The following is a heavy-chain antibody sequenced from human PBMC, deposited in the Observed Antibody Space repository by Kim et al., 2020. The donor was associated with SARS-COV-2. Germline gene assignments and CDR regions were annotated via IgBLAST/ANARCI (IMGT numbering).Heavy chain of an antibody. Sequence: GGSLRLSCAASGFTFSSYGMHWVRQAPGKGLEWVAVISYDGSNKYYSDSVKGRFTISRDNSKNTLYLQMNSLRAEDTAVYYCAKETRDWTIDYWGQGTLVTVSS. J-gene: IGHJ4*02. CDR2: ISYDGSNK. CDR1: GFTFSSYG. V-gene: IGHV3-30*18. CDR3: AKETRDWTIDY. D-gene: IGHD1-1*01.